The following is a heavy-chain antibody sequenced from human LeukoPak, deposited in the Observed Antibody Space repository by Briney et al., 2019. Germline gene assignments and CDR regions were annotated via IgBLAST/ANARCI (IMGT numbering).Heavy chain of an antibody. CDR2: INHSGST. CDR1: GGSFSGYY. D-gene: IGHD2-2*02. J-gene: IGHJ3*02. CDR3: AQGADYTYAFDI. Sequence: PSETLSLTCAVYGGSFSGYYWSWIRQPPGKGLEWIGEINHSGSTNYNPSLKSRVTISVDTSKNQFSLKLSSVTAADTAVYYCAQGADYTYAFDIWGQGTMVTVSS. V-gene: IGHV4-34*01.